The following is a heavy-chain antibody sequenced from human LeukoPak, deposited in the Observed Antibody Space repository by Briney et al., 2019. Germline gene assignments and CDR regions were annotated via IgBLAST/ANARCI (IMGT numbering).Heavy chain of an antibody. V-gene: IGHV4-34*01. CDR1: GGSFSGYY. D-gene: IGHD3-9*01. Sequence: SETLSLTCAVYGGSFSGYYWSWIRQPPGRGLEWIGEINHSGSTNYNPSLKSRVTISVDTSKNQFSLKLSSVTAADTAVYYCARVGRYFDWQSFDYWGQGTLVTVSS. J-gene: IGHJ4*02. CDR2: INHSGST. CDR3: ARVGRYFDWQSFDY.